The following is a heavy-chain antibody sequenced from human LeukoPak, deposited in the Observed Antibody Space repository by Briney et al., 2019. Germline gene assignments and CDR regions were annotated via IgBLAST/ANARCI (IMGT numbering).Heavy chain of an antibody. CDR3: ARGPYSYDSSGAFDI. J-gene: IGHJ3*02. CDR2: ISSSGST. D-gene: IGHD3-22*01. V-gene: IGHV4-61*02. Sequence: PSETLSLTCTVSGDSISSGDYYWRWLRQPAGRGLEWIGRISSSGSTNYNPPLKRRVIISVDTSKNQFSLKLSSVTAADTAVYFCARGPYSYDSSGAFDIWGQGTMVTVSS. CDR1: GDSISSGDYY.